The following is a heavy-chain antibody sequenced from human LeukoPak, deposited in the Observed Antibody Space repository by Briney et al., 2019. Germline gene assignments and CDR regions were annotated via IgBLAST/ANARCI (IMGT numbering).Heavy chain of an antibody. J-gene: IGHJ6*02. V-gene: IGHV4-34*01. CDR2: INHSGST. D-gene: IGHD3-10*01. CDR3: ARDERVRGTLYYHYYYGMDV. CDR1: GGSFSGYY. Sequence: PSETLSLTCAVYGGSFSGYYWSWIRQPPGKGLEWIGEINHSGSTNYNPSLKSRVTISVDTSKNQFSLKLSSVTAADTAVYYCARDERVRGTLYYHYYYGMDVWGQGTTVTVSS.